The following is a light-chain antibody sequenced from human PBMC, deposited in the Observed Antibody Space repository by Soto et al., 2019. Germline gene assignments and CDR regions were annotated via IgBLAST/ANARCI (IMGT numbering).Light chain of an antibody. J-gene: IGKJ4*01. V-gene: IGKV3-20*01. CDR3: QQYGGSPLLT. Sequence: DIVLTQSPGTLSLSPGQRATLSCRASETVRSNFLTWYQQKPGQAPRLLISGASTRATGIPERFSGSGSGTDFTLTISRVESEDFAMYYCQQYGGSPLLTFGGGTKLEI. CDR1: ETVRSNF. CDR2: GAS.